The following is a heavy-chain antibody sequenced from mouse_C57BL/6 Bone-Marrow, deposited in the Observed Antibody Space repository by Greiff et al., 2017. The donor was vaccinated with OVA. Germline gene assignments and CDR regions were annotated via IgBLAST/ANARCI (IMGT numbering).Heavy chain of an antibody. CDR1: GYSFTGSY. Sequence: EVQRQHSGPELVKPGASVKISCTASGYSFTGSYMNWVKQSPEKSLAWIGEIIPSTGGTTYTQKFKAKAKLTVDKASSTAYMQLKGLKSEDTAVYYCARNYGSSYWGQGTTLTVSS. D-gene: IGHD1-1*01. V-gene: IGHV1-42*01. CDR3: ARNYGSSY. J-gene: IGHJ2*01. CDR2: IIPSTGGT.